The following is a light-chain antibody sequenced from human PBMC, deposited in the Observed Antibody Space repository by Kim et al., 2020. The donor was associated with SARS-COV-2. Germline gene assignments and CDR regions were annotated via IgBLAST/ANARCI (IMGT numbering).Light chain of an antibody. J-gene: IGLJ3*02. V-gene: IGLV7-43*01. Sequence: PGGKVTLTCASSTGAVTSGHFPNWFQQKPGQAPRALIYSTTNKQSWTPARFSGSLLGGKAALTLSGVQPEDEADYYCLLHYGGARVFGGGTQLTVL. CDR3: LLHYGGARV. CDR1: TGAVTSGHF. CDR2: STT.